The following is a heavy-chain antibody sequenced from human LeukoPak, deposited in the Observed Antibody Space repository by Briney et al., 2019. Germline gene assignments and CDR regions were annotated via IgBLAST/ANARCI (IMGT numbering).Heavy chain of an antibody. V-gene: IGHV3-30*18. D-gene: IGHD6-13*01. J-gene: IGHJ4*02. CDR2: ISYDGSNK. CDR3: AKGSIAAAGG. CDR1: GFTFSSYG. Sequence: GGSLRLSCAASGFTFSSYGMHWVRQAPGKGLEWVAVISYDGSNKYYADSVKGRFTISRDNSKNTLYLQMNSLRAEDTAVYYCAKGSIAAAGGWGQGTLVTVSS.